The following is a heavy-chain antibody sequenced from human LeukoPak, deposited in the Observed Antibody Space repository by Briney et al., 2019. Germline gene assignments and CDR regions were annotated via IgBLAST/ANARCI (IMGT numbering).Heavy chain of an antibody. V-gene: IGHV4-31*03. J-gene: IGHJ4*02. CDR2: ISYSGST. CDR3: ARESVYYYDSSGSNAFDF. Sequence: KPSQTLSLTCTVSGGSINSGGYYWSWIRQHPGKGLEWIGYISYSGSTYYTPSLKSRVRISVDTSKNQFSLKLNSVTGADTAVYYCARESVYYYDSSGSNAFDFWGQGTLVTVSS. D-gene: IGHD3-22*01. CDR1: GGSINSGGYY.